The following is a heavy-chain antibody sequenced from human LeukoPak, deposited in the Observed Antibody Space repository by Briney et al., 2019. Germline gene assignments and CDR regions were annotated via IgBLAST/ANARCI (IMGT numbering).Heavy chain of an antibody. CDR3: GRANYYDSSGYPRYFDY. Sequence: GGSLRLSCAASGFTFSSYWMHWVRHAPGKGLVWVSRINSDGSSTSYADSVKGRFTISRDNAKNTLYLQMNSLRADDTAVYYCGRANYYDSSGYPRYFDYWGQGTLVTVSS. CDR2: INSDGSST. D-gene: IGHD3-22*01. V-gene: IGHV3-74*01. CDR1: GFTFSSYW. J-gene: IGHJ4*02.